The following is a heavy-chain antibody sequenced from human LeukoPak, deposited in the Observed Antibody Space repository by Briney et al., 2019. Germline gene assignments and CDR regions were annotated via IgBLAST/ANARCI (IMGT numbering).Heavy chain of an antibody. Sequence: PSETLSLTCTVSGGSISSGDYYWSWIRQPPGKGLEWIGYIYYSGSTYYNPSLKSRVTISVDTSKNQFSLKLSSVTAADTAVYYCARLGVITAAILQEFMYAFDIWGQGTMVTVSS. CDR2: IYYSGST. V-gene: IGHV4-30-4*08. CDR1: GGSISSGDYY. CDR3: ARLGVITAAILQEFMYAFDI. J-gene: IGHJ3*02. D-gene: IGHD2-2*02.